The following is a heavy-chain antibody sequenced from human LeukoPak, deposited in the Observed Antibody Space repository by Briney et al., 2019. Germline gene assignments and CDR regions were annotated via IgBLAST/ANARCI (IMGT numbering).Heavy chain of an antibody. Sequence: SETLSLTCAVYGGSFSGYYWSWIRQPRGKGLEWIGEINHSGSTNYNPSLKSRVTISVDTSKNQFSLKLSSVTAADTAVYYCATRRWELLYYFDYWGQGTLVTVSS. CDR2: INHSGST. CDR3: ATRRWELLYYFDY. V-gene: IGHV4-34*01. D-gene: IGHD1-26*01. J-gene: IGHJ4*02. CDR1: GGSFSGYY.